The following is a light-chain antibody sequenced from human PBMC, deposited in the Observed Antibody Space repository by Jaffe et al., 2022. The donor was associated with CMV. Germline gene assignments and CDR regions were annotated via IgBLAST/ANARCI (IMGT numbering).Light chain of an antibody. CDR1: QSISSW. J-gene: IGKJ2*01. CDR2: KAS. V-gene: IGKV1-5*03. CDR3: HQYNTYSS. Sequence: DIQMTQSPSTLSASVGDRVTITCRASQSISSWLAWYQQKPGKAPKLLIYKASSLESGVPSRFSGSGSGTEFTLTISSLQPDDFATYHCHQYNTYSSFGQGTKLEIK.